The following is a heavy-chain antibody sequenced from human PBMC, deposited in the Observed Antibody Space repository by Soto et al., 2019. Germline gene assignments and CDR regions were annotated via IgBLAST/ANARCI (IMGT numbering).Heavy chain of an antibody. Sequence: EVQLLESGGHLVQPGGSLRLPCAASGFSLSTYTMNWVRQAPGKGLEWLSGIFGSSGKTFYADSVKGRFTISKDNSKNMLFLQMDSLTAEDTAVYYCAKDRQPDGIWTFDYWGQGTLVTVSS. CDR1: GFSLSTYT. D-gene: IGHD3-9*01. CDR2: IFGSSGKT. V-gene: IGHV3-23*01. J-gene: IGHJ4*02. CDR3: AKDRQPDGIWTFDY.